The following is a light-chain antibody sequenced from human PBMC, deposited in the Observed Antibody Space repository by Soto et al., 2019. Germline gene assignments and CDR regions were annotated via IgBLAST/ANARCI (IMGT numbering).Light chain of an antibody. Sequence: DIQMTQSPSTLSASVGDRVAITCQASQSMSSWLAWYQQKAGKAPKLLIYRASSLESGVPSRFNGSGSGTEFTLTITSLQPDDFATYYCQQYNSWTFGQGTKVEIK. V-gene: IGKV1-5*03. J-gene: IGKJ1*01. CDR2: RAS. CDR1: QSMSSW. CDR3: QQYNSWT.